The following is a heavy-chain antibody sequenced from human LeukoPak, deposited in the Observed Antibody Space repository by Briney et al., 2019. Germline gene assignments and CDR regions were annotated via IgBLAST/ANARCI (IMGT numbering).Heavy chain of an antibody. CDR1: GSSISSYY. D-gene: IGHD3-10*01. CDR3: ARRGNFFDY. CDR2: IYTSGST. V-gene: IGHV4-4*09. J-gene: IGHJ4*02. Sequence: SETLSLTCTVSGSSISSYYWSWIRQPPGKGLEWIGYIYTSGSTNYNPSLESRVTISIDASKSQFSLKLSSVTAAVTAVYYCARRGNFFDYWGQGTLVTVSS.